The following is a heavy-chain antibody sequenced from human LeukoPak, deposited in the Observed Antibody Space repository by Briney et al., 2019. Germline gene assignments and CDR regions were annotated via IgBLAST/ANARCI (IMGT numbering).Heavy chain of an antibody. J-gene: IGHJ3*02. CDR1: GGSISSYY. CDR2: IYYSGSI. V-gene: IGHV4-59*01. Sequence: SETLSLTCTVSGGSISSYYWSWIRQPPGKGLEWIGYIYYSGSINYNPSLKSRVTISVDTSKNQFSLKLSSVTTADTAVYYCARHPSVVVVPAARKDAFDIWGQGTMVTVSS. D-gene: IGHD2-2*01. CDR3: ARHPSVVVVPAARKDAFDI.